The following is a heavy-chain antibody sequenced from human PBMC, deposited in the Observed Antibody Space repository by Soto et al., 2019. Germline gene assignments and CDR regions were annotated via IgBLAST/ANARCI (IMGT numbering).Heavy chain of an antibody. Sequence: GGSLRLSCAASGFTVSSNYMSWVRQAPGKGLEWVSVIYSGGSTYYADSGKGRFTISRDNSKNTLYLQMNSLRAEDTAVYYCSRELAGDSGSYPDAFDIWGQGTMVTVSS. J-gene: IGHJ3*02. CDR3: SRELAGDSGSYPDAFDI. D-gene: IGHD1-26*01. CDR2: IYSGGST. V-gene: IGHV3-66*01. CDR1: GFTVSSNY.